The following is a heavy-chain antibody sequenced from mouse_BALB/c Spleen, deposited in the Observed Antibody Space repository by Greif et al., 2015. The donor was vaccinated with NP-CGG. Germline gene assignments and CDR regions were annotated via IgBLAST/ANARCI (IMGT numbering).Heavy chain of an antibody. CDR2: INSNGGST. Sequence: EVHLVESGGGLVKLGGSLKLSCAASGFTFSSYYMSWVRQTPEKRLELVAAINSNGGSTYYPDTVKGRFTISRDNAKNTLYLQMSSLKSEDTALYYCARQGSDGYYFDYWGQGTTLTVSS. D-gene: IGHD2-3*01. CDR3: ARQGSDGYYFDY. J-gene: IGHJ2*01. V-gene: IGHV5-6-2*01. CDR1: GFTFSSYY.